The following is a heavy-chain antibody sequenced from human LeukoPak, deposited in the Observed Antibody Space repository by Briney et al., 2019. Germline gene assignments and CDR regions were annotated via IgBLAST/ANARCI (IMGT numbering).Heavy chain of an antibody. Sequence: GGSLRLSCAASGFTFSRYELNWVRQAPGKGLEWVSSISRSGSIIYYADSVKGRLTISRDNAKNSLYLQMDSLRGEDTALYYCARDLGMTGGDYVSYFDYWGQGTLVTVSS. CDR3: ARDLGMTGGDYVSYFDY. D-gene: IGHD4-17*01. CDR1: GFTFSRYE. V-gene: IGHV3-48*03. CDR2: ISRSGSII. J-gene: IGHJ4*02.